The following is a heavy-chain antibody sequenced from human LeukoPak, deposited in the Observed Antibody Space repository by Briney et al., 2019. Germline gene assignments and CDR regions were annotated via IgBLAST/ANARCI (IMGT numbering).Heavy chain of an antibody. CDR1: GFTFSSYS. J-gene: IGHJ4*02. Sequence: GGSLRLSXAASGFTFSSYSMNWVRQAPGKGLEWVSSISSSSSYIYYADSVKGRFTISRDNAKNSLYLQMNSLRAEDTAVYYGARDHRDYYFDYWGQGTLVTVSS. V-gene: IGHV3-21*01. CDR2: ISSSSSYI. CDR3: ARDHRDYYFDY.